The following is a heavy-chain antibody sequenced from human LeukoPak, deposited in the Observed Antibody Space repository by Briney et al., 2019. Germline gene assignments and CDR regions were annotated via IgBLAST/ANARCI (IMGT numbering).Heavy chain of an antibody. J-gene: IGHJ4*02. CDR2: ISSSSSYI. CDR3: ARVHSSSSWEFDY. CDR1: GFTFSSYW. V-gene: IGHV3-21*01. Sequence: GGSLRLSCAASGFTFSSYWMNWVRQAPGKGLEWVSSISSSSSYIYYADSVKGRFTISRDNAKNSLYLQMNSLRAEDTAVYYCARVHSSSSWEFDYWGQGTLVTVSS. D-gene: IGHD6-6*01.